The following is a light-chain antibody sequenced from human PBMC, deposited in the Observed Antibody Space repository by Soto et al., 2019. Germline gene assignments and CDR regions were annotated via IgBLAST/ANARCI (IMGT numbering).Light chain of an antibody. Sequence: DIQMTQSPSSLSASVGDRVTITCRASQSISNYLNWYQQKPGKAPKLLIFAASSLQSGVPSRFSASGSGTDFTLAISTLQPEDFATYYCQQSFSTLRYTFGQGTKLEIK. J-gene: IGKJ2*01. V-gene: IGKV1-39*01. CDR1: QSISNY. CDR2: AAS. CDR3: QQSFSTLRYT.